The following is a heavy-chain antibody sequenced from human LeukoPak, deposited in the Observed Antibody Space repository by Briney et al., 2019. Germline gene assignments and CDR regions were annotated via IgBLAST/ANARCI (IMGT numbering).Heavy chain of an antibody. CDR3: ARVGDDFWSGYLAYFDY. D-gene: IGHD3-3*01. J-gene: IGHJ4*02. V-gene: IGHV3-7*01. CDR2: IKQDGSEK. Sequence: GGSLRLSCAASGFAFSSYWMSWVRQAPGKGLEWVANIKQDGSEKYYVDSVKGRFTISRDNAKNSLYLQMNSLRAEDTAVYYCARVGDDFWSGYLAYFDYWGQGTLVTVSS. CDR1: GFAFSSYW.